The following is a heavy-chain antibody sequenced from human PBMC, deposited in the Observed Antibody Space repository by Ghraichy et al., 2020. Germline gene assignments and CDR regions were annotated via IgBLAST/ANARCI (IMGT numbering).Heavy chain of an antibody. D-gene: IGHD3-22*01. Sequence: GGSLRLSCAASGFTVSSNYMSWVRQAPGKGLEWVSVIYSGGSTYYADSVKGRFTISRDNSKNTLYLQMNSLRAEDTAVYYCARDRAYYYDSSGYYQNTDDAVDIGGQGTMVTVSS. CDR3: ARDRAYYYDSSGYYQNTDDAVDI. CDR2: IYSGGST. CDR1: GFTVSSNY. J-gene: IGHJ3*02. V-gene: IGHV3-66*01.